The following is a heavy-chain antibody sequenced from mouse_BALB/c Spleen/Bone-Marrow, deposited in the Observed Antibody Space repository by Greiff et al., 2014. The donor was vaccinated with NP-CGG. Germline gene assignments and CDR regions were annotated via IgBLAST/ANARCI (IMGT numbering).Heavy chain of an antibody. CDR1: GYAFSSYW. V-gene: IGHV1-80*01. J-gene: IGHJ1*01. CDR2: IYPGDGDT. CDR3: ARRVYGNYWYFDV. D-gene: IGHD2-1*01. Sequence: LQESGAELVRPGSSVKISCKASGYAFSSYWMNWVKQRPGQGLEWIGQIYPGDGDTNYNGKFKGNATLTADKSSSTAYMQLSSLTSEDSAVYFCARRVYGNYWYFDVWGAGTTVTVSS.